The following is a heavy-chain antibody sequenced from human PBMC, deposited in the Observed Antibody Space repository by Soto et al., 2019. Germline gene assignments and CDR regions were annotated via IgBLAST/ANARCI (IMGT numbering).Heavy chain of an antibody. V-gene: IGHV4-39*01. J-gene: IGHJ3*02. D-gene: IGHD3-3*01. CDR2: IYYSGST. Sequence: QLQLQESGPGLVKPSETLSLTCTVSGGSISSSSYYWGWIRQPPGKGLEWIGSIYYSGSTYYNPSLKSRVTISVDTSKNQFSLKLSGVTAADTAVYYCARSNVLRFLEWFYAFDIWGQGTMVTVSS. CDR1: GGSISSSSYY. CDR3: ARSNVLRFLEWFYAFDI.